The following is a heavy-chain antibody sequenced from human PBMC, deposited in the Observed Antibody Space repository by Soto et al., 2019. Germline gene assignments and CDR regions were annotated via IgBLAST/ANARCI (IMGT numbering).Heavy chain of an antibody. V-gene: IGHV1-3*01. Sequence: GASVKVSCKASGYTFTSYAMHWVRQAPGQRLEWMGWINAGNGNTKYSQKFQGRVTITRDTSASTAYMELSSLRSEDTAVYYCARGTVYYYDSSGYYPVLDYYYGMDVWGQGTTVTVSS. CDR3: ARGTVYYYDSSGYYPVLDYYYGMDV. J-gene: IGHJ6*02. CDR2: INAGNGNT. CDR1: GYTFTSYA. D-gene: IGHD3-22*01.